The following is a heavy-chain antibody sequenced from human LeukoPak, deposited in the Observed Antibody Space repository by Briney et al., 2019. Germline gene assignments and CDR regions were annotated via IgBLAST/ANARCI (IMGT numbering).Heavy chain of an antibody. D-gene: IGHD4/OR15-4a*01. V-gene: IGHV4-59*08. J-gene: IGHJ4*02. CDR1: GGSISSYY. CDR3: ARTQYGGYVNY. Sequence: SETLSLTCTVSGGSISSYYWSWIRQPPGKGLEWIGYIYYSGSTNYNPSLKSRVTISVDTSKNQFSLKLSSMTAADTAVYYCARTQYGGYVNYWGQGTLVTVSS. CDR2: IYYSGST.